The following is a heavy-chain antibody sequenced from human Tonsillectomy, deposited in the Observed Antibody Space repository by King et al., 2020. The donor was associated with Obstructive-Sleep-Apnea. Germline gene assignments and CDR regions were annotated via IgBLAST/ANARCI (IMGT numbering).Heavy chain of an antibody. CDR2: IYYSGST. Sequence: VQLQESGPGLVKPSETLSLTCTVSGGSISNYYWSWIRQPSGKGLEWIGYIYYSGSTHSHPSLKSRVTISVDTSKSQFSLKLSSVTAADTAAFYCARQRSGSYYIFAYWGQGTLVTVSS. CDR3: ARQRSGSYYIFAY. D-gene: IGHD1-26*01. CDR1: GGSISNYY. J-gene: IGHJ4*02. V-gene: IGHV4-59*08.